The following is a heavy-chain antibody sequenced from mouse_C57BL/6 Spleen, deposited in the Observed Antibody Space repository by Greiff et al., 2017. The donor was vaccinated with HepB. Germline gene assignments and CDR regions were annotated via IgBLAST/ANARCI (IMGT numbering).Heavy chain of an antibody. CDR1: GFTFSSYA. Sequence: EVKLQESGEGLVKPGGSLKLSCAASGFTFSSYAMSWVRQTPEKRLEWVAYISSGGDYIYYADTVKGRFTISRDNARNTLYLQMSSLKSEDTAMYYCTRGTTVVAPYYAMDYWGQGTSVTVSS. CDR3: TRGTTVVAPYYAMDY. J-gene: IGHJ4*01. V-gene: IGHV5-9-1*02. D-gene: IGHD1-1*01. CDR2: ISSGGDYI.